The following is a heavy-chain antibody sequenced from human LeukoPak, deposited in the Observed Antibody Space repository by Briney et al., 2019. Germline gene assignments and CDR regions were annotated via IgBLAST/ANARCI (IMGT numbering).Heavy chain of an antibody. CDR3: ARERVQIQLWLVFDY. Sequence: GGSLRLSCAASGFTFSSYAMHWVRQAPGKGLEWVAVISYDGSNKYYADSVKGRFTISRDNSKNTLYLQMNSLRAEDTAVYYCARERVQIQLWLVFDYWGQGTLVTVSS. J-gene: IGHJ4*02. D-gene: IGHD5-18*01. CDR1: GFTFSSYA. V-gene: IGHV3-30-3*01. CDR2: ISYDGSNK.